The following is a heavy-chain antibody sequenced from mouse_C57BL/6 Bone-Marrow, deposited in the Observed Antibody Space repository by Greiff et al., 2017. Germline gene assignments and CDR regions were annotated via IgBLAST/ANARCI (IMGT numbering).Heavy chain of an antibody. CDR3: ARDYYGSSFYAMDY. D-gene: IGHD1-1*01. Sequence: QVQLQQSGAELARPGASVKLSCKASGYTFTSYGISWVKQRTGQGLEWIGEIYPRSGNTYYNEKFKGKATLTADKSSSTAYMELRSLTSEDSAVYVCARDYYGSSFYAMDYWGQGTSVTVSS. CDR1: GYTFTSYG. J-gene: IGHJ4*01. V-gene: IGHV1-81*01. CDR2: IYPRSGNT.